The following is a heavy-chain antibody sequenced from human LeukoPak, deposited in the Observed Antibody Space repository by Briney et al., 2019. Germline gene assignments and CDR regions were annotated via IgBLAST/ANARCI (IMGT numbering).Heavy chain of an antibody. CDR3: ARSSYYGSGSSGQFDP. CDR2: IYTSGST. V-gene: IGHV4-4*07. Sequence: NPSETLSLTCTVSGGSISSYYWSWIRQPAGKGLEWIGRIYTSGSTNYNPSLKSRVTMSVDTSKNQFSLKLSSVTAADTAVYYCARSSYYGSGSSGQFDPWGQGTLVTVSS. CDR1: GGSISSYY. J-gene: IGHJ5*02. D-gene: IGHD3-10*01.